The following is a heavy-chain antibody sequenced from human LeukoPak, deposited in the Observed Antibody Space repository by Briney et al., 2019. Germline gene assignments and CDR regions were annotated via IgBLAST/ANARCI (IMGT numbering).Heavy chain of an antibody. V-gene: IGHV4-39*01. CDR1: GGSISSSSYY. Sequence: SETLSLTCTVSGGSISSSSYYWGWIRQPPGKGLEWIGSIYYSGSTYYNPSLKSRVTISVDTSKNQFSLKLSSVTAADTAVYYCAVQGAAFDYWGQGTLVTVSS. J-gene: IGHJ4*02. D-gene: IGHD1-26*01. CDR2: IYYSGST. CDR3: AVQGAAFDY.